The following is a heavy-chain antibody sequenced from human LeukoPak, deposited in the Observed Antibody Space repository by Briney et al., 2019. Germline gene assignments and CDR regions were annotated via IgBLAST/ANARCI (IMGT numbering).Heavy chain of an antibody. CDR2: MSGSGATA. D-gene: IGHD6-19*01. Sequence: GGSLRLSCAASGLSFSYYAMSWVRQAPGKGLEWVSGMSGSGATAYYADSVKGRFTISRDNSDNTVYLQMNSLSAEDTAVYYCAKDNAQWPRVFDYWGQGTLVTVSS. CDR1: GLSFSYYA. J-gene: IGHJ4*02. CDR3: AKDNAQWPRVFDY. V-gene: IGHV3-23*01.